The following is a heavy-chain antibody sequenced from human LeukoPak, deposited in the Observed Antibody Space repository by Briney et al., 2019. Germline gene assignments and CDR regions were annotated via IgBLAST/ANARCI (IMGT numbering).Heavy chain of an antibody. V-gene: IGHV4-39*01. Sequence: PSETLSLTCTVSGGSISSSSYYWGWIRQPPGKGLEWIGSIYYSGSTYYNPSLKSRVTISVDTSKNQFSLKLSSVTAADTAVYYCARQQLSSTPVFDPWGQGTLVTVSP. D-gene: IGHD1-26*01. CDR2: IYYSGST. CDR3: ARQQLSSTPVFDP. J-gene: IGHJ5*02. CDR1: GGSISSSSYY.